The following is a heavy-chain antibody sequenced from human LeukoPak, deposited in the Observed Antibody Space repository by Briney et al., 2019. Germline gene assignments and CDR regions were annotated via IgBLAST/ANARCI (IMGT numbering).Heavy chain of an antibody. J-gene: IGHJ4*02. CDR3: ARSLGYCSAGSCFPFDY. V-gene: IGHV3-7*05. CDR1: GFTFSSYW. D-gene: IGHD2-15*01. Sequence: GGSLRLSCAASGFTFSSYWMSWVRQAPGKGLEWVANIKQDGSDKYYVDSVEGRFTISRDNAKNSLYLQMNSLRAEDTAVYYCARSLGYCSAGSCFPFDYWGQGTLVTVSS. CDR2: IKQDGSDK.